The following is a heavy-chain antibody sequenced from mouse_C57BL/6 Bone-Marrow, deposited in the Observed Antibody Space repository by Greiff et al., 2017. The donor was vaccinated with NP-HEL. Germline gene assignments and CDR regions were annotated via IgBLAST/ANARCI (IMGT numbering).Heavy chain of an antibody. CDR1: GYTFTSYW. Sequence: QVQLQQPGAELVRPGTSVKLSCKASGYTFTSYWMHWVKQRPGQGLEWIGVIDPSDSYTNYNQKFKGKATLTVDTSSSTAYMQLSSLTSEDSAVYYCAGGYYYGSSADWYFDVWGTGTTVTVSS. V-gene: IGHV1-59*01. CDR2: IDPSDSYT. D-gene: IGHD1-1*01. J-gene: IGHJ1*03. CDR3: AGGYYYGSSADWYFDV.